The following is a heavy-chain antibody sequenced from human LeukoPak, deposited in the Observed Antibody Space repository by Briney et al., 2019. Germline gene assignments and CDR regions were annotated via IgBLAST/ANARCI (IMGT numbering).Heavy chain of an antibody. J-gene: IGHJ3*02. CDR3: VVYGGSDTNAFDI. V-gene: IGHV3-23*01. CDR2: ISGVGGST. CDR1: GFTFSSYA. D-gene: IGHD5-12*01. Sequence: GGSLRLSGAASGFTFSSYAMTWVRQGPGKGLEWVADISGVGGSTFYADSVKGRFTISRDNSKNTLYLQMHSLRAEDAAVYYCVVYGGSDTNAFDIWGQGTMVTVSS.